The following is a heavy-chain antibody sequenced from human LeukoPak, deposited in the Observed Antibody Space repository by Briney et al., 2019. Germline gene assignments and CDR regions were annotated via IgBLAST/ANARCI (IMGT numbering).Heavy chain of an antibody. CDR3: ATQRGSYLWGTDFDC. Sequence: AASVKVSCKASGYTFTGYYMHWVRQAPGQGLEWMGWINPNSGGTNYAQKFQGRVTMTRDTSINTAYMELSRLRSDDTAVYYCATQRGSYLWGTDFDCWGQGTLVTVSS. J-gene: IGHJ4*02. V-gene: IGHV1-2*02. CDR1: GYTFTGYY. CDR2: INPNSGGT. D-gene: IGHD3-16*01.